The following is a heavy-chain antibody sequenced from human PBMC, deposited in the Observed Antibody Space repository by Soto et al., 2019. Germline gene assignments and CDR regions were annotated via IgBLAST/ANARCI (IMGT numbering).Heavy chain of an antibody. CDR1: RLTFSGYW. J-gene: IGHJ6*04. V-gene: IGHV3-7*01. CDR2: IKHDGSVE. Sequence: EEPLVESGGGLVQPGGSLRLSCGASRLTFSGYWMSWVRQAPGKGLEWVANIKHDGSVEHSVDSVKGRFTISRDVAKRSVYLQMNSRMGDDTAVYHCVRDGDVWGKGTTVTVSS. CDR3: VRDGDV.